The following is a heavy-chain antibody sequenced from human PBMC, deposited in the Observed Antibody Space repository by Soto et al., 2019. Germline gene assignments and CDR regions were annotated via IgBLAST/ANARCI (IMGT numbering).Heavy chain of an antibody. Sequence: WGSLLVSWAPYGFVYNTYAMHWVRLSPGKGLEWVALIWNDGSKKYYVDSVKDRFTISRDNAKTSLYLQMNSLRAEDTAVYYCARNSEGNYGIEYWGQGTLVTVSS. D-gene: IGHD3-10*01. V-gene: IGHV3-33*01. J-gene: IGHJ4*02. CDR3: ARNSEGNYGIEY. CDR1: GFVYNTYA. CDR2: IWNDGSKK.